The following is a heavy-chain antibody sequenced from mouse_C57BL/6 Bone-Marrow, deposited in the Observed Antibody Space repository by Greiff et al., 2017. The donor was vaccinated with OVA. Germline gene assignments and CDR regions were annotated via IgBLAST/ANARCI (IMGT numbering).Heavy chain of an antibody. V-gene: IGHV1-15*01. J-gene: IGHJ2*01. CDR3: TRRDYDYDVGFDY. D-gene: IGHD2-4*01. CDR1: GYTFTDYE. Sequence: QVQLQQSGAELVRPGASVTLSCKASGYTFTDYEMHWVKQTPVHGLEWIGAIDPETGGTAYNQKFKGKAILTADQSSSTAYMELRSLTSDDSAVYYCTRRDYDYDVGFDYWGQGTTLTVSS. CDR2: IDPETGGT.